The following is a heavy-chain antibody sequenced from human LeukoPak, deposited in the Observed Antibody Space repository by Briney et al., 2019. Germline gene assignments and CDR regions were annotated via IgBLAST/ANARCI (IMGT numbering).Heavy chain of an antibody. Sequence: SETLSLTCTVSGGSIRGTDLFRGWIRQLPGKGLEWIGNIHSTGNSFCNPSLKSRVTISVDTSKNQFSLRLSSVTAADTAVYYCEKDSHLDVWGHGTTVTVSS. CDR3: EKDSHLDV. D-gene: IGHD2-15*01. CDR1: GGSIRGTDLF. CDR2: IHSTGNS. V-gene: IGHV4-39*01. J-gene: IGHJ6*02.